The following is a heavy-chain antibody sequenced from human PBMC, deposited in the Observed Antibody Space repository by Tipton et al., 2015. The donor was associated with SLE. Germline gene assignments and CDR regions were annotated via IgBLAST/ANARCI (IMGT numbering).Heavy chain of an antibody. V-gene: IGHV3-21*03. J-gene: IGHJ4*02. CDR3: ARDPPYSRGCSDY. CDR1: GFTFSSYS. Sequence: SLRLSCAASGFTFSSYSMNWVRQAPGKGLEWVSSISSSSSYIYYADSVKGRFTISRDNAQNSLYQQLNSLRAEDTAVYYCARDPPYSRGCSDYWGKGTLVTVSS. D-gene: IGHD6-19*01. CDR2: ISSSSSYI.